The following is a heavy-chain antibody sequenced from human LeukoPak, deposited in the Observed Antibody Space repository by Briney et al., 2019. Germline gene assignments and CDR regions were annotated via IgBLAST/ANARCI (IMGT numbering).Heavy chain of an antibody. V-gene: IGHV1-69*13. D-gene: IGHD3-3*01. J-gene: IGHJ5*02. CDR1: QGTFSSSA. CDR2: IISIFGTA. Sequence: GASVKVSCKAAQGTFSSSAISWVRQAPGQGLEWMGGIISIFGTANYAQKFTRRVTITADESTSTAYMELSSRRSEDTAVYYCARDVISTYYDFWSGSYNWFDPWGQGTLVTVSS. CDR3: ARDVISTYYDFWSGSYNWFDP.